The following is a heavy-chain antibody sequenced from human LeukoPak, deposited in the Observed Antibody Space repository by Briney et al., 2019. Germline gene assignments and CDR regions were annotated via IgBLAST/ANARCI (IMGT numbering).Heavy chain of an antibody. Sequence: GGSLRLSXAASGFTFSSYSMNWVRQAPGKGLEWVSSISSSSSYIYYADSVKGRFTISRDNAKNSLYLQMNSLRAEDTAVYYCARPQTYSSSWYDYWGQGTLVTVSS. D-gene: IGHD6-13*01. CDR2: ISSSSSYI. CDR1: GFTFSSYS. V-gene: IGHV3-21*01. CDR3: ARPQTYSSSWYDY. J-gene: IGHJ4*02.